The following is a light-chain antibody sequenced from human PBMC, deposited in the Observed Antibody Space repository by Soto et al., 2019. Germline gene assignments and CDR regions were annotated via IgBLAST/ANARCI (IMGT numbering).Light chain of an antibody. CDR3: MQATQPYT. CDR2: MIS. CDR1: QSLVHSDGNSY. V-gene: IGKV2-24*01. Sequence: DFVMTQTPLSSPVTLGQPASISCRSSQSLVHSDGNSYLSWLHQRPGQPPRLLIYMISNRFSGVPDRLRGSGAGTDFTLKISRGEPEDVGVYYCMQATQPYTFGQGTKLEIK. J-gene: IGKJ2*01.